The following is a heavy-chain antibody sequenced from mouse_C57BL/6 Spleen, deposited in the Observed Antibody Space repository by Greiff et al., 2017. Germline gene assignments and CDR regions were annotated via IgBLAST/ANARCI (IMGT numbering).Heavy chain of an antibody. CDR2: INPYNGGT. CDR1: GYTFTDYY. J-gene: IGHJ2*01. V-gene: IGHV1-19*01. D-gene: IGHD2-1*01. CDR3: ARRGLLWPRPFYY. Sequence: VQLQQSGPVLVKPGASVKMSCKASGYTFTDYYMNWVKQSHGKSLEWIGVINPYNGGTSYNQKFKGKATLTVNKSSSTAYMELNSLASEDSAVYYCARRGLLWPRPFYYWGQGTTLTVSS.